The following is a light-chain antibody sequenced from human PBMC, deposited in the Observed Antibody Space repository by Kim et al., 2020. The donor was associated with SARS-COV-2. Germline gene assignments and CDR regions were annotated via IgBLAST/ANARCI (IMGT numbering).Light chain of an antibody. CDR3: HQYSTSPWT. Sequence: SPGARSTVTCRASQSISLNYLAWCQQKPRQAPSILIRGASIRATGIPDRFSGRGSATDFTLTITRVAPEDVAVDYYHQYSTSPWTFGQGTKVDIK. V-gene: IGKV3-20*01. CDR2: GAS. J-gene: IGKJ1*01. CDR1: QSISLNY.